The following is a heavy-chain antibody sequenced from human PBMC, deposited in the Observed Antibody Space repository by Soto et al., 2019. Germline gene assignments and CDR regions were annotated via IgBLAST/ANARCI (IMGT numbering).Heavy chain of an antibody. CDR3: GHRGGAAVGLYHFDY. V-gene: IGHV2-5*01. Sequence: SGPTLVNPTQTLTLTCTFSGFSLSTTGVGVGWIRQPPGKALEWLALIYWHDDKRYSPSLKSSLTITKEASKNQVVLTMTDVDPVDTATLYPGHRGGAAVGLYHFDYGGPGTLVTVS. J-gene: IGHJ4*02. D-gene: IGHD2-8*01. CDR2: IYWHDDK. CDR1: GFSLSTTGVG.